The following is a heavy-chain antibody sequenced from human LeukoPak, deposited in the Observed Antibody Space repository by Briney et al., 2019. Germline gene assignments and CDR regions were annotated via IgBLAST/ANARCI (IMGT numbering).Heavy chain of an antibody. CDR1: GFTFSSYA. CDR3: VRGGSYYGLFVY. V-gene: IGHV3-48*01. CDR2: ISKDSTSI. Sequence: RAGGSLRLSCAASGFTFSSYAMHWVRQAPGRALEWVSYISKDSTSIYYTDSVKGRFSISRDNAKSSVYLQMNSLRPEDTAVYHCVRGGSYYGLFVYWGQGIRVTVSS. J-gene: IGHJ4*02. D-gene: IGHD1-26*01.